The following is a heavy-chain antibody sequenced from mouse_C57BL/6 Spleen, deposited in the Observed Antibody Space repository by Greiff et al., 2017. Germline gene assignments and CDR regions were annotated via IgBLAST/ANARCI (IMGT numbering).Heavy chain of an antibody. CDR1: GYSITSGYY. CDR2: ISYDGSN. Sequence: EVHLVESGPGLVKPSQSLSLTCSVTGYSITSGYYWNWIRQFPGNKLEWMGYISYDGSNNYNPSLKNRISITRDTSKNQFFLKLNSVTTEDTATYYCASRGSWFAYWGQGTLVTVSA. CDR3: ASRGSWFAY. J-gene: IGHJ3*01. V-gene: IGHV3-6*01. D-gene: IGHD3-1*01.